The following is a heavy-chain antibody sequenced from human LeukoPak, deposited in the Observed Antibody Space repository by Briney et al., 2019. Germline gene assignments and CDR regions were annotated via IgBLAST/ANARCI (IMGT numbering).Heavy chain of an antibody. CDR2: ITGNGGST. CDR3: ARRGTTSDYWGWFDP. CDR1: GFTFDDYG. J-gene: IGHJ5*02. D-gene: IGHD5-12*01. Sequence: GGSLRLSCAASGFTFDDYGMSWVRQVPGQGLEWVSHITGNGGSTAYADSVKGRFTISRDNAKKSLYLQMNSLRVEDTALYHCARRGTTSDYWGWFDPWGQGTLVTVSS. V-gene: IGHV3-20*01.